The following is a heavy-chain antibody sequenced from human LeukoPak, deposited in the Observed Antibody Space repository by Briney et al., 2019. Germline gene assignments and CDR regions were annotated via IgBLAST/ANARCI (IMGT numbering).Heavy chain of an antibody. J-gene: IGHJ6*03. CDR1: GGSISSSSYY. V-gene: IGHV4-39*01. CDR2: IYYSGST. CDR3: ARGGNYHPTHDYYFQYMDV. D-gene: IGHD4-23*01. Sequence: PSETLSLTCTVSGGSISSSSYYWGWIRQPPGKGLEWIGSIYYSGSTYYNPSLKSRVTISVDTSKNQFSLKLSSVTAADTAVYYCARGGNYHPTHDYYFQYMDVWGQGTLVTVSS.